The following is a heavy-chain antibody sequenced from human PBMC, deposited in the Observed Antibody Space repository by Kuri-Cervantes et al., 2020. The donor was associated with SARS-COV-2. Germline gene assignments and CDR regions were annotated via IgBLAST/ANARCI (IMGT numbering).Heavy chain of an antibody. CDR3: ARDMVGRQYYYYYMDV. CDR2: IYHSGST. D-gene: IGHD2-15*01. J-gene: IGHJ6*03. CDR1: GGSISSSSYY. V-gene: IGHV4-39*07. Sequence: GSLRLSCTVSGGSISSSSYYWGWIRQPPGKGLEWIGSIYHSGSTYYNPSLKSRVTISVDTSKNQFSLKLSSVTAADTAVYYCARDMVGRQYYYYYMDVWGKGTTVTVSS.